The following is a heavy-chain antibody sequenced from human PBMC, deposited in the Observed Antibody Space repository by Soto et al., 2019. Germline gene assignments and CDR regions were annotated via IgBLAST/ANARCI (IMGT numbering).Heavy chain of an antibody. CDR1: GAPFSSTNYY. CDR2: ILSSGTP. V-gene: IGHV4-39*02. Sequence: QLQLLESGPGLVKPSETLSLTCTVSGAPFSSTNYYWAWVRQPPGKGLEWIGNILSSGTPSSNPSLQSRVTLSVDTSKNHFSLKLDSVTAADTAVYYCARVFLYSDDFTVGGLDVWGQGTTVTVS. CDR3: ARVFLYSDDFTVGGLDV. J-gene: IGHJ6*02. D-gene: IGHD1-26*01.